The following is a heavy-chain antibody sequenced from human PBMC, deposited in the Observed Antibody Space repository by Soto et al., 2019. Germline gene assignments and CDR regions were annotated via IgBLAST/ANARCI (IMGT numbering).Heavy chain of an antibody. CDR1: GFTVSSNY. CDR3: ARDSSGWSEDAFDT. J-gene: IGHJ3*02. Sequence: PGGSLRLSCAASGFTVSSNYMSWVRQAPGKGLEWVSVIYSGGSTYYADSVKGRFTISRHNSKNTLYLQMNSLRAEDTAVYYCARDSSGWSEDAFDTWGQGPMVTVS. D-gene: IGHD6-19*01. CDR2: IYSGGST. V-gene: IGHV3-53*04.